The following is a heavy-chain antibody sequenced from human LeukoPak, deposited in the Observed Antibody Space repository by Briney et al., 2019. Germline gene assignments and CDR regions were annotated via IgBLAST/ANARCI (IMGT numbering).Heavy chain of an antibody. V-gene: IGHV3-23*01. J-gene: IGHJ4*02. Sequence: GGSLRLSCAASGFTFNNYAMSWVRQAPGKGLEWVSTISGSGDSTYYADSVKGRFTISRDNSKNTLNLQMNSLRVEDTAVYYCAKSNGLDYWGQGTLVTVSS. CDR2: ISGSGDST. D-gene: IGHD2-8*01. CDR1: GFTFNNYA. CDR3: AKSNGLDY.